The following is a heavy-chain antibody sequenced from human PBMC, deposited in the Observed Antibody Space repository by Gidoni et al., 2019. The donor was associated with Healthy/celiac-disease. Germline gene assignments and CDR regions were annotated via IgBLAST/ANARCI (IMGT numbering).Heavy chain of an antibody. CDR1: GSSFSGYY. Sequence: QVQLQQWGAGLLKPSETLSLTCSVYGSSFSGYYWSWIRQPPGKGLEWIGEINHRGSTNYNPSLKSRVTISVDTSKNQFSLKLSSVTAADTAVYYCARVYYDFWSGYYVAYNWFDPWGQGTLVTVSS. V-gene: IGHV4-34*01. J-gene: IGHJ5*02. CDR2: INHRGST. D-gene: IGHD3-3*01. CDR3: ARVYYDFWSGYYVAYNWFDP.